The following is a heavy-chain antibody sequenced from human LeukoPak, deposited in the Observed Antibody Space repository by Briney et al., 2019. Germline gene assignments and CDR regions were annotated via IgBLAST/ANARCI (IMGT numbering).Heavy chain of an antibody. CDR1: GFTFSSYG. CDR3: ARDYWGTAVYGYFDL. D-gene: IGHD7-27*01. J-gene: IGHJ2*01. Sequence: GGSLRLSCAASGFTFSSYGMHWVRQAPGKGLEWVALIWYDGSNKYYADSVKGRFTISRDNSKNTQYLQMNSLRAEDTAVYYCARDYWGTAVYGYFDLWGRGTLVSVSS. V-gene: IGHV3-33*01. CDR2: IWYDGSNK.